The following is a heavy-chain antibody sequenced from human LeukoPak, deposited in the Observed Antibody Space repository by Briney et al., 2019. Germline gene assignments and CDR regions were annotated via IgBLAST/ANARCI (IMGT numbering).Heavy chain of an antibody. CDR3: AKTMGGSGHPPHFDY. Sequence: PGRSLRLSCAASGFSFRNYGMHWVRQAPGKGLEWVAVIWYDGSNKYYADFVKGRFIISRDNFKNTLYLQMNSLRAEDTAVYYCAKTMGGSGHPPHFDYWGQGTLVTVSS. J-gene: IGHJ4*02. CDR1: GFSFRNYG. D-gene: IGHD2-15*01. CDR2: IWYDGSNK. V-gene: IGHV3-33*06.